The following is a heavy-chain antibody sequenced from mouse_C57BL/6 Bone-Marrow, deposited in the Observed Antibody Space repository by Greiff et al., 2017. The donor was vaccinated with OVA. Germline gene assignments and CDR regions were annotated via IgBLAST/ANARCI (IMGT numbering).Heavy chain of an antibody. CDR2: IYPGGGYT. Sequence: VKLQESGAELVRPGTSVKMSCKASGYTFTNYWIGWAKQRPGHGLEWIGDIYPGGGYTNYNEKFKGKATLTADKSSSTAYMQFSSLTSEDSAIYYCAREAPYYYGSRGWYFDGWGTGTTVTVSS. J-gene: IGHJ1*03. V-gene: IGHV1-63*01. CDR1: GYTFTNYW. CDR3: AREAPYYYGSRGWYFDG. D-gene: IGHD1-1*01.